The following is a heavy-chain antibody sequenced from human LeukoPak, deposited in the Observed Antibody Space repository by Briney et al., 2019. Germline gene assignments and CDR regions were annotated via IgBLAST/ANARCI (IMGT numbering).Heavy chain of an antibody. D-gene: IGHD2-2*01. Sequence: SVEVSCKASGYTFTSYDISWVRQAPGQGLEWMGGIIPIFGTANYAQKFQGRVTITTDESTSTAYMELSSLRSEDTAVYYCARACSTSCYAFDYWGQGTLVTVSS. CDR2: IIPIFGTA. J-gene: IGHJ4*02. V-gene: IGHV1-69*05. CDR1: GYTFTSYD. CDR3: ARACSTSCYAFDY.